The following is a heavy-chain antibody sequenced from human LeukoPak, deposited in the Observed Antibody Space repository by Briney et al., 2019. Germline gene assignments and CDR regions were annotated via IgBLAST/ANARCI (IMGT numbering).Heavy chain of an antibody. Sequence: GGSLRLSCAASGFTFSSYAMSWVRQAPGKGLEWVSAITGSGGDTYYADSVKGRFTISRDNSKNTLYLQMNSLRVEDSAVYYCAKRTDGDGDLDRWGQGTLVTVS. CDR1: GFTFSSYA. CDR3: AKRTDGDGDLDR. D-gene: IGHD2-21*02. J-gene: IGHJ5*02. CDR2: ITGSGGDT. V-gene: IGHV3-23*01.